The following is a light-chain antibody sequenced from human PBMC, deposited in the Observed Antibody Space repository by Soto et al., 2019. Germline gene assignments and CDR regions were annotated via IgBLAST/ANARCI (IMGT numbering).Light chain of an antibody. CDR1: SSDVGGYNY. V-gene: IGLV2-14*01. CDR2: DVS. Sequence: QSALTQPASVSVSPGQSITLSCTGTSSDVGGYNYVSWYQQHPGKAPKLMIYDVSNRPSWVSNRFPGSKSGNMASLTISGLQAEDEADYYCSSYTSSSTYVFGTGTKVTV. J-gene: IGLJ1*01. CDR3: SSYTSSSTYV.